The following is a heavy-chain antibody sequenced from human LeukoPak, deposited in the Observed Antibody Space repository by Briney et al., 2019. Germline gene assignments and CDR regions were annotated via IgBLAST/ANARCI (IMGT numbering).Heavy chain of an antibody. D-gene: IGHD2-2*01. J-gene: IGHJ4*02. CDR1: GFTFSSYW. V-gene: IGHV3-7*01. Sequence: PGGSLRLSCAASGFTFSSYWMSWVRQAPGKGLEWVANIKQDGSEKYYVDSVKGRFTISRDNAKNSLYLQMNSLRAEDTAVYYCARDPPYCSSTSCYPYYWGQGTLVTVSS. CDR2: IKQDGSEK. CDR3: ARDPPYCSSTSCYPYY.